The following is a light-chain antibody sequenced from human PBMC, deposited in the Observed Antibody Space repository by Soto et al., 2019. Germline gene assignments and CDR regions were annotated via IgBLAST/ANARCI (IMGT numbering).Light chain of an antibody. CDR2: ASS. CDR1: QSISSY. V-gene: IGKV1-39*01. CDR3: QQSYSTTRT. Sequence: DINMTQSPPSLSSSVGDRITITCGASQSISSYLNWYQKKPGKDPKLLIYASSSLQSGVPSRFSGSGSGTDFNLTISSLQTEDFATYECQQSYSTTRTFGQGTKMDIK. J-gene: IGKJ1*01.